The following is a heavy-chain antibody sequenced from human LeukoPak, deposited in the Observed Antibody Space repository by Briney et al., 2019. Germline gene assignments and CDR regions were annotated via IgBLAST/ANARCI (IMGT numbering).Heavy chain of an antibody. J-gene: IGHJ4*02. V-gene: IGHV3-33*01. CDR1: GFTFSSYG. Sequence: GGSLRLSCAASGFTFSSYGMHWVRQAPGKGLEWVAVIWYDESNKYYADSVKGRFTISRDNSKNTLYLQMNSLRAEDTAVYYCARDLEGLGFDYWGQGTLVTVSS. CDR3: ARDLEGLGFDY. CDR2: IWYDESNK.